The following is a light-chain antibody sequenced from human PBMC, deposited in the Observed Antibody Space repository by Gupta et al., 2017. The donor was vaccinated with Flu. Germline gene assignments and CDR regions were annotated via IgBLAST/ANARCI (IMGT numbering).Light chain of an antibody. Sequence: GDRVTITCRAREGIRTWLAWSQQKPGKTPKLLIYRASFFVQWGPITVQRGASGTEFTLTISSLQPDDFATYYCQQQNSYWYSFGQGTKLE. CDR2: RAS. J-gene: IGKJ2*03. CDR3: QQQNSYWYS. CDR1: EGIRTW. V-gene: IGKV1-5*03.